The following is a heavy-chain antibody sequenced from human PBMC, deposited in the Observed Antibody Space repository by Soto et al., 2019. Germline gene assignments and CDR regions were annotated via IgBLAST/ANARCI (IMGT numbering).Heavy chain of an antibody. V-gene: IGHV3-21*01. CDR2: ISSSSSYI. CDR1: GFTFSSYS. Sequence: EVQLVESGGGLVKPGGSLRLSCAASGFTFSSYSMNWVRQAPGKGLEWVSSISSSSSYIYYADSVKGRFTISRDNAKNSLYLQMNSLRAEDTAVYYCARDLGGGSFDSRYYYYGMDVWGQGTTVTVSS. CDR3: ARDLGGGSFDSRYYYYGMDV. D-gene: IGHD2-15*01. J-gene: IGHJ6*02.